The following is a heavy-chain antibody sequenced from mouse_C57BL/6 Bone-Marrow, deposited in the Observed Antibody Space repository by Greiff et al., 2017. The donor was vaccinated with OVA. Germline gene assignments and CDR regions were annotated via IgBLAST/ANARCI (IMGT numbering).Heavy chain of an antibody. CDR3: ARWGDYLYYYAMDY. CDR1: GYTFTSYG. V-gene: IGHV1-81*01. CDR2: IYPRSGNT. J-gene: IGHJ4*01. D-gene: IGHD2-4*01. Sequence: VKLMESGAELARPGASVKLSCKASGYTFTSYGISWVKQRTGQGLEWIGEIYPRSGNTYYNEKFKGKATLTADKSSSTAYMELRSLTSEDSAVYFCARWGDYLYYYAMDYWGQGTSVTVSS.